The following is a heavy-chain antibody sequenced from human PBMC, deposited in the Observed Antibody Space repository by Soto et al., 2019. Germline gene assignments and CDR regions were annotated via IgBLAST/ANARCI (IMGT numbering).Heavy chain of an antibody. D-gene: IGHD2-21*01. V-gene: IGHV3-11*01. Sequence: SGILQKPGKGLEWVSYMRGSGSVTYYADSVKGRFTISRDNARKSVYLQMNSLTADVTAVYNCAILCAYCDGGGHGQWSAPWGKGTLVIVSP. J-gene: IGHJ5*02. CDR2: MRGSGSVT. CDR3: AILCAYCDGGGHGQWSAP.